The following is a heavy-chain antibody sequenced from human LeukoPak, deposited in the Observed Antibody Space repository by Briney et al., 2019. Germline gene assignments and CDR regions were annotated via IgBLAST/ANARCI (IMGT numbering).Heavy chain of an antibody. J-gene: IGHJ4*02. Sequence: PSETLSLTCAVYGGSFSGYYWSWIRQPPGKGLEWIGEINHSGSTNYNPSLKSRVTISVDTSKNQFSLKLSSVTAADTAVYYCARPHPSDYWGQGTLVTVSS. V-gene: IGHV4-34*01. CDR2: INHSGST. CDR3: ARPHPSDY. CDR1: GGSFSGYY.